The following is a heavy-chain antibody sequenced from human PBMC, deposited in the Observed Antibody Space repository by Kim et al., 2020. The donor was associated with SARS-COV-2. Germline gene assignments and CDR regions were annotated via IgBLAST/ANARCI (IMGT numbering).Heavy chain of an antibody. CDR2: IYSRGGGT. CDR1: GFTFSNYA. CDR3: VVGIRYDLNL. V-gene: IGHV3-23*01. Sequence: GGSLRLSCAASGFTFSNYAMSWVRQAPGKGLEWVSFIYSRGGGTSYADSVKGRFTISRDNSKNMVHLQMNSLRTEDTALYYCVVGIRYDLNLWGQGTMVTVSS. D-gene: IGHD2-15*01. J-gene: IGHJ3*01.